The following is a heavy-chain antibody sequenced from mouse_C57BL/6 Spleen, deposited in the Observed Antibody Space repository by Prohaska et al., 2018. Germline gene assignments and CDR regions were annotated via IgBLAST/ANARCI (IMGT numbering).Heavy chain of an antibody. Sequence: QRHGKSLEWIGDINPNNGGTSYNQKFKGKATLTVDKSSSTAYMELRSLTSEDSAVYYCARGGGWLLLDYWGQGTTLTVSS. D-gene: IGHD2-3*01. V-gene: IGHV1-26*01. CDR2: INPNNGGT. J-gene: IGHJ2*01. CDR3: ARGGGWLLLDY.